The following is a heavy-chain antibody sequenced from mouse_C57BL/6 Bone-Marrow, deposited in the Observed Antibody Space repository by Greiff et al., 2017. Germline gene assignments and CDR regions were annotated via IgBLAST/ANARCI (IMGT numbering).Heavy chain of an antibody. CDR1: GYTFTDYY. CDR2: INPNNGGT. Sequence: VQLQQSGPELVKPGASVKISCKASGYTFTDYYMNWVKQSHGKSLEWIGDINPNNGGTSYNQKFKGKATLTVDKSSSTAYMELRSLTSEDSAVYYCARVMYDYDRFAYWGQGTLVTVSA. V-gene: IGHV1-26*01. J-gene: IGHJ3*01. D-gene: IGHD2-4*01. CDR3: ARVMYDYDRFAY.